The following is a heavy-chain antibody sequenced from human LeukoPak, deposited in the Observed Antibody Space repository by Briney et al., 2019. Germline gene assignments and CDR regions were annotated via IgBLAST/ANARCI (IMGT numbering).Heavy chain of an antibody. CDR2: ISSSSSYI. CDR1: GFTFSSYS. J-gene: IGHJ4*02. V-gene: IGHV3-21*01. CDR3: ARSGYYYGGQNY. D-gene: IGHD3-22*01. Sequence: KTGGSLRLSCAASGFTFSSYSMNWVRQAPGKGLEWVSSISSSSSYIYYADSVKGRFTISRDNAKNSLYLQMNSLRAEDTAVYYCARSGYYYGGQNYWGQGTLVTVSS.